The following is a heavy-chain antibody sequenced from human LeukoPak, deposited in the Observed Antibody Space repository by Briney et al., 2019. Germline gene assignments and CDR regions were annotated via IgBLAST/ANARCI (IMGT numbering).Heavy chain of an antibody. CDR1: GFTFSSYE. D-gene: IGHD3-9*01. J-gene: IGHJ4*02. CDR3: ARPEGEPYFDWLYYFDY. Sequence: PGGSLRLSCAASGFTFSSYEMNWVRQAPGKGLEWVPYISSSGSSIYYADSVKGRFTISRDNAKNSLYLQMNSLRAEDTAVYYCARPEGEPYFDWLYYFDYWGQGTLVTVSS. V-gene: IGHV3-48*03. CDR2: ISSSGSSI.